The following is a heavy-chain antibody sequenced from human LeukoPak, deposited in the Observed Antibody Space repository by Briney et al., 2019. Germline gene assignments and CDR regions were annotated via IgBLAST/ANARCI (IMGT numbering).Heavy chain of an antibody. V-gene: IGHV1-18*01. CDR1: DYTLIDYD. CDR2: ISGYNGNT. CDR3: ALSPYDFWNGYFNS. D-gene: IGHD3-3*01. Sequence: GASVKVSCKASDYTLIDYDISWARQAPGQGLEWMGWISGYNGNTNYAQKLQGRVTMTTDTSSTTAYMELRSLRSEDTAVYYCALSPYDFWNGYFNSWGQGTLVTVSS. J-gene: IGHJ4*02.